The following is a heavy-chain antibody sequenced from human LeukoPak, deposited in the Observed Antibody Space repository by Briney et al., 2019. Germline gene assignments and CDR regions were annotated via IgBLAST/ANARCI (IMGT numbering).Heavy chain of an antibody. D-gene: IGHD5-12*01. J-gene: IGHJ5*01. CDR3: ARENSGYDSRWFDP. CDR1: GFTFSSYA. CDR2: ISYDGSNK. V-gene: IGHV3-30*01. Sequence: GRSLRLSCAASGFTFSSYAMRWVRQAPGKVLGWVAVISYDGSNKYYANSVKGRSSISRDNSKNTLNLQMNSLRAEDTAVYYCARENSGYDSRWFDPWGQGTLVTVSS.